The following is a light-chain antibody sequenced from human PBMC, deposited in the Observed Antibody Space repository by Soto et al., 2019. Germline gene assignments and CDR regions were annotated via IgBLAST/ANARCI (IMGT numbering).Light chain of an antibody. CDR1: RNINRK. CDR3: EQYYDYPPLI. J-gene: IGKJ4*01. V-gene: IGKV3-15*01. CDR2: GAS. Sequence: EIVMTQSPATLSVSPGERATLSCRASRNINRKLAWYQQKPGQAPGLLISGASTRATGIPARFSGGGSGTEFTLSISSLQSEDFAVYYCEQYYDYPPLIFGGGTKVEIK.